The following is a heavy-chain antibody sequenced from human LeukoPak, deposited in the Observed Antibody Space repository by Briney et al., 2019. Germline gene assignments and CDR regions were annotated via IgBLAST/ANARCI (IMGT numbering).Heavy chain of an antibody. CDR3: ARGDYDYSY. Sequence: SETLSLTCTVSGGSISSSSYYWGWIRQPPGKGLEWIGSIYYSGSTYYNPSLKSRVTISVDTSKNQFSLKLSSVTAADTAVYYCARGDYDYSYWGQGTLVTVSS. CDR2: IYYSGST. J-gene: IGHJ4*02. D-gene: IGHD3-3*01. V-gene: IGHV4-39*07. CDR1: GGSISSSSYY.